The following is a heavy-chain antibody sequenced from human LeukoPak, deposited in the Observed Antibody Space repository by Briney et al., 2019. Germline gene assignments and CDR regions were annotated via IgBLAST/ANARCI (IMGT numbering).Heavy chain of an antibody. CDR2: ISGSGGST. J-gene: IGHJ4*02. Sequence: GVLRLSCAASGFTFSSDAMSWVRQAPGKGLEWVSAISGSGGSTYYADSVKGRFTISRDNTKNTLYLQMNSLRAEDTAVYCCAKDEDNVAVAPFDYWGQGTLVTVSS. CDR1: GFTFSSDA. D-gene: IGHD6-19*01. CDR3: AKDEDNVAVAPFDY. V-gene: IGHV3-23*01.